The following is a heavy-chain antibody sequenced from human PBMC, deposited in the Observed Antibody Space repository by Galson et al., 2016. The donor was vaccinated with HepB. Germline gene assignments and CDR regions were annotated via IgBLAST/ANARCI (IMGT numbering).Heavy chain of an antibody. Sequence: SLRLSCAASGFSFTTYGMHWVRQAPGKGLEWVAVISHDGIKAYYADSVKGRFTISRDNSKNTLSLHMNSLRVEDTAVYYCAKCYSGTCYFDFWGQGTLVTVSS. CDR2: ISHDGIKA. J-gene: IGHJ4*02. CDR1: GFSFTTYG. CDR3: AKCYSGTCYFDF. V-gene: IGHV3-30*18. D-gene: IGHD1-26*01.